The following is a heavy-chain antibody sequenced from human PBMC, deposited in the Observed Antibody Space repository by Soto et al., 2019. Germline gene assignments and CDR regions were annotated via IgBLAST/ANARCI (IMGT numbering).Heavy chain of an antibody. CDR3: ASQYNWNPRGMDD. D-gene: IGHD1-20*01. J-gene: IGHJ6*02. Sequence: PSETLSLTCAVSGGSISSGGYSWSWIRQPPGKGLEWIGYIYHSGSTDYNPSLKSRVSISVDRSKNQFYLRLSSVTAADTAVYYSASQYNWNPRGMDDWGQGTTVTVSS. V-gene: IGHV4-30-2*01. CDR2: IYHSGST. CDR1: GGSISSGGYS.